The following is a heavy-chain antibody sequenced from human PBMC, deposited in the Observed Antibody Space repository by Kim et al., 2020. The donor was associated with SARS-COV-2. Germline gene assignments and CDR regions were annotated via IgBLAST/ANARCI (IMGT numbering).Heavy chain of an antibody. Sequence: GGSLRLSCAASGFTFSSYAMSWVRQAPGKGLEWVSAISGSGGSTYYADSVKGRFTISRDNSKNTLYLQMNSLRAEDTAVYYCAKPANYDILTGYYYYDSSGYYYVWGQGTLVTVSS. CDR3: AKPANYDILTGYYYYDSSGYYYV. CDR2: ISGSGGST. CDR1: GFTFSSYA. D-gene: IGHD3-22*01. V-gene: IGHV3-23*01. J-gene: IGHJ4*02.